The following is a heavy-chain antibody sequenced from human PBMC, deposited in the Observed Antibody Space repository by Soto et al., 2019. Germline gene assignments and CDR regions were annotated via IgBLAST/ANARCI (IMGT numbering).Heavy chain of an antibody. J-gene: IGHJ6*02. V-gene: IGHV1-18*01. CDR1: GYSFTRYG. Sequence: QVQLVQSGAEVKKPGASVKVSCKASGYSFTRYGISWVRQAPGQGLEWMGWISGYNANTNYPENLQGRVTMTTDTSTSTAYMEVRNLISDDTAVCYCARMCDVPYYYCGLDVLGQGTTVTVSS. D-gene: IGHD2-21*02. CDR2: ISGYNANT. CDR3: ARMCDVPYYYCGLDV.